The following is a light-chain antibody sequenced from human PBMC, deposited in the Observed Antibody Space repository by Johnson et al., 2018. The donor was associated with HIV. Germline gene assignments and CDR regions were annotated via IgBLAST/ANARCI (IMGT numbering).Light chain of an antibody. CDR1: SSNIGNNY. CDR3: GTWDTGLGVYV. Sequence: HSVLTQPPSVSAAPGQKVTISCSGSSSNIGNNYVSWYQQLPGTAPKLLIYENNKRPSGIPDRFSGSKSGTSATLDITGLQPGDEADYYCGTWDTGLGVYVFGTGTKVTVL. CDR2: ENN. V-gene: IGLV1-51*02. J-gene: IGLJ1*01.